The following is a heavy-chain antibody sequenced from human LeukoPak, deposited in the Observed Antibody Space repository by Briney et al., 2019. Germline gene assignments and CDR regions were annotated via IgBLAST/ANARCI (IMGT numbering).Heavy chain of an antibody. CDR3: ARGPGVPAAISYYFDY. D-gene: IGHD2-2*02. J-gene: IGHJ4*02. CDR2: IIPIFGTA. V-gene: IGHV1-69*05. CDR1: GGTFSSYA. Sequence: SVTVSCTASGGTFSSYAISWVRQAPGQGLEWMGGIIPIFGTANYAQKFQGRVTITTDESTSTAYMELSSLRPEDTAVYYCARGPGVPAAISYYFDYWGQGTLVTVSS.